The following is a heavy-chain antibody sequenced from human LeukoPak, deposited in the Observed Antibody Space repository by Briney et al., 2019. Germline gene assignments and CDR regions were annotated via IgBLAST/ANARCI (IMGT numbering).Heavy chain of an antibody. CDR3: ARLFGSDGY. D-gene: IGHD2-21*01. Sequence: GGSLRLACSASGFSFSSYSMDWVRQAPGKGLEWATYISSNGDVTHYADSVKGRFTISRDNAKNLLYLQMNSLRAEDTAVYYCARLFGSDGYWGQGTLVTVSS. V-gene: IGHV3-48*01. CDR1: GFSFSSYS. CDR2: ISSNGDVT. J-gene: IGHJ4*02.